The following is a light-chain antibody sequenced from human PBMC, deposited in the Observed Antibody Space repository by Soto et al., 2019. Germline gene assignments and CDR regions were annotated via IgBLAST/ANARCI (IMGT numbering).Light chain of an antibody. Sequence: DIQLTQSPSFLSASVGDRVTITCRASQGISSYLAWFQQKPGKAPKLLISAASTLQSGVPSRFSGSGSGTGFTLTISSLQPEDFATYYCQQLNTYPYTFGQGTKLEIK. CDR2: AAS. CDR3: QQLNTYPYT. J-gene: IGKJ2*01. V-gene: IGKV1-9*01. CDR1: QGISSY.